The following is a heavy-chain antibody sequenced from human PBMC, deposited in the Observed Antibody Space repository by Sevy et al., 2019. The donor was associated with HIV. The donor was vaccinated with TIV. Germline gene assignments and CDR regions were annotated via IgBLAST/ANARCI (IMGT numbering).Heavy chain of an antibody. J-gene: IGHJ4*02. Sequence: GGSLRLSCTASGFSFSNAWMSWVRQAPGKGLEWVANIKGDGSDKHYVDSVEGRFTISRDNGKNLLYLQMNSLRVEDTAVYYCAHETIGRFDSWGQGTLVTVSS. CDR1: GFSFSNAW. CDR2: IKGDGSDK. D-gene: IGHD3-16*01. V-gene: IGHV3-7*01. CDR3: AHETIGRFDS.